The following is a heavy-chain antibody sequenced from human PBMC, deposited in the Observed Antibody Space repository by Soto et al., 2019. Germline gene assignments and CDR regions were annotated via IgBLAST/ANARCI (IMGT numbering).Heavy chain of an antibody. D-gene: IGHD6-25*01. CDR1: GYTFPSYA. J-gene: IGHJ6*02. CDR2: INAGNGNT. V-gene: IGHV1-3*01. Sequence: ASVKVSSKASGYTFPSYAMHWVRQAPGQRLEWMGWINAGNGNTKYSQKFQGRVTITRDTSASTAYMELSSLRSEDTAVYYCARDSTDSGGPGRYSCGMDVLDQGTTVTVSS. CDR3: ARDSTDSGGPGRYSCGMDV.